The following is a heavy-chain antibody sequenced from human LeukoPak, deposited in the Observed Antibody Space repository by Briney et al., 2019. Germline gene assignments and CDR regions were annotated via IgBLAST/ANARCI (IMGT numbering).Heavy chain of an antibody. V-gene: IGHV1-18*01. CDR2: ISAYNGNT. Sequence: ASVKVSCKASGYTFTSYGISWVRQAPGQGLEWMGWISAYNGNTNYAQKLQGRVTMTTDTSTSTAYMELRSLRSDDTAVYYCARVYSSGWYYYYYMDVWGKGTTVTVSS. D-gene: IGHD6-19*01. CDR1: GYTFTSYG. CDR3: ARVYSSGWYYYYYMDV. J-gene: IGHJ6*03.